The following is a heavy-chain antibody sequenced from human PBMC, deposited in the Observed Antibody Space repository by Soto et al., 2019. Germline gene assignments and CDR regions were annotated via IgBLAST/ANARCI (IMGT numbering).Heavy chain of an antibody. V-gene: IGHV4-59*01. J-gene: IGHJ4*02. CDR1: GGSISSYY. D-gene: IGHD5-12*01. Sequence: SETLSLTCTVSGGSISSYYWSWIRQPPGKGLEWIGYIYYSGSTNYNPSLKSRVTISVDTSKDQFSPKLSSVTAADTAVYYCARVRREYSGYGELDYWGQGTLVTVS. CDR2: IYYSGST. CDR3: ARVRREYSGYGELDY.